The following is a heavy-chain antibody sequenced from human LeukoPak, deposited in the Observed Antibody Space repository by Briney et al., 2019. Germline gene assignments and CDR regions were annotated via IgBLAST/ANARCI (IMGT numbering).Heavy chain of an antibody. CDR1: GFAFNIYA. V-gene: IGHV3-11*01. Sequence: PGGSLRLSCAASGFAFNIYAMSWVRQAPGKGLEWVSYISSSGSTIYYADSVKGRFTISRDNAKNSLYLQMNSLRAEDTAVYYCARAASTGSGWYVDYWGQGTLVTVSS. J-gene: IGHJ4*02. CDR2: ISSSGSTI. D-gene: IGHD6-19*01. CDR3: ARAASTGSGWYVDY.